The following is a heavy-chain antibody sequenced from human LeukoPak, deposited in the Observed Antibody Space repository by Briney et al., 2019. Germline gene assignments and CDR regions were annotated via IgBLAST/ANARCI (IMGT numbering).Heavy chain of an antibody. Sequence: GGSLRLSCAASGFTFENYWMSWVRQAPGKGPEWVANIKQDGSVEHYLESVKGRFTISRDNAKNSLILQMNSLRAEDTAVYYCARWAGVTDYWGQGTLVTVSS. CDR1: GFTFENYW. CDR2: IKQDGSVE. J-gene: IGHJ4*02. V-gene: IGHV3-7*01. D-gene: IGHD5-18*01. CDR3: ARWAGVTDY.